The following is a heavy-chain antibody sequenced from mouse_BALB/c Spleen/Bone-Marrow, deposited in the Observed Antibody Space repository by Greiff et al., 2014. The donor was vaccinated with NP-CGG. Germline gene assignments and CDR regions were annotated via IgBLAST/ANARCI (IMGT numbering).Heavy chain of an antibody. CDR3: AGNGYYGWIAY. J-gene: IGHJ3*01. CDR1: RFDFSRYW. CDR2: INPESSTI. V-gene: IGHV4-1*02. D-gene: IGHD2-3*01. Sequence: EVQLQQSGGGLVQPGGSLKLSCAASRFDFSRYWMTWVRQAPGKGLEWIGEINPESSTINYTPSLEDKFIISRDNAKNTLYLQMSKVGSEDTALYYCAGNGYYGWIAYWGQGTLVTVSA.